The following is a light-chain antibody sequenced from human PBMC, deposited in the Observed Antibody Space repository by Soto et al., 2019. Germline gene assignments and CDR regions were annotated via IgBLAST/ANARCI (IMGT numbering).Light chain of an antibody. J-gene: IGKJ1*01. CDR2: GAS. V-gene: IGKV3-20*01. Sequence: DIVLTQSPGTLSLSPGERATLSCRASQSVSTSYLAWYQQKPGQAPRLLIFGASRRATGIPDRFIGSGSGTDFTLTISRLEPEDFAVYYCQQYGSSPTTFGQGNKVELK. CDR3: QQYGSSPTT. CDR1: QSVSTSY.